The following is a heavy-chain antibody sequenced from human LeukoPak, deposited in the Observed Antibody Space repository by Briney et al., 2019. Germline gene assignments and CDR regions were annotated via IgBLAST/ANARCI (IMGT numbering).Heavy chain of an antibody. CDR1: GFTFSSYA. CDR2: ISGSGGST. J-gene: IGHJ4*02. V-gene: IGHV3-23*01. CDR3: AKVPGQIRYSGSYSTTGGY. D-gene: IGHD1-26*01. Sequence: GGSLRLSCAASGFTFSSYAMSWVRQAPGKGLEWVSAISGSGGSTHYADSVKGRFTISRDNSKNTLYLQMNSLRAEDTAVYYCAKVPGQIRYSGSYSTTGGYWGQGTLVTVSS.